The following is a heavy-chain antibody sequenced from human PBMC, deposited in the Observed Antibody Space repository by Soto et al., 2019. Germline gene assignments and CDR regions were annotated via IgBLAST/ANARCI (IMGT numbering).Heavy chain of an antibody. CDR2: IDWDDDR. J-gene: IGHJ4*02. CDR3: ARTRVAAAATIDY. V-gene: IGHV2-70*11. Sequence: SGPTLVNPTQTLTLTCSFSGFSLTTSGMCVDWIRQPPGKALEWLARIDWDDDRHYNTPLKTRLTVSKDTAKNQVVLTMTNMDPVDTASYYGARTRVAAAATIDYWGRGTLVPVSS. D-gene: IGHD2-15*01. CDR1: GFSLTTSGMC.